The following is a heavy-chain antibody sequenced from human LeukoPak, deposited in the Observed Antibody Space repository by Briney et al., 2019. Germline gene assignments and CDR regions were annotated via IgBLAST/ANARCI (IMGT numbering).Heavy chain of an antibody. CDR2: FNPSGDTT. V-gene: IGHV1-46*01. J-gene: IGHJ4*02. Sequence: ASVKVSCKASGYIFSDYYIHWVRQAPGQGLEWMGLFNPSGDTTTYAQKFQGRVSMTRDRSTTTVNMGLNSLTSDDTAVYFCARDLRFGDYKLGFWGQGTLVAVSS. CDR1: GYIFSDYY. D-gene: IGHD4-17*01. CDR3: ARDLRFGDYKLGF.